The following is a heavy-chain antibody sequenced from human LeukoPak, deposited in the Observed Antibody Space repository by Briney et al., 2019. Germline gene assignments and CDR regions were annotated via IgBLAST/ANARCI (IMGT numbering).Heavy chain of an antibody. J-gene: IGHJ4*02. CDR1: GFTFSTYA. V-gene: IGHV3-23*01. CDR2: INHSGGST. D-gene: IGHD4-11*01. CDR3: ARRRKLQSYFFDY. Sequence: GGSLRLSCAASGFTFSTYAMSWVRQAPGKGLEWVSAINHSGGSTYYADSVKGRFTIFRDNSKNTLYLQINSLRAEDTAVYYCARRRKLQSYFFDYWGQGTLVTVSS.